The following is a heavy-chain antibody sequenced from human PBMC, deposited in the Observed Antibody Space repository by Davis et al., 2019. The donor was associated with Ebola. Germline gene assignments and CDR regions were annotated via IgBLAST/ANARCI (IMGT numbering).Heavy chain of an antibody. Sequence: AGTLTLSCAASGSASADYALPCVRQDQAKGLEWVSIISGDGGITYYADSVKGRFTISRDNSKNSLYLQMNSLRTEDTALYYCAKPRLGYFYYYSMDVWGQGTTVTVSS. CDR1: GSASADYA. J-gene: IGHJ6*02. V-gene: IGHV3-43*02. CDR2: ISGDGGIT. D-gene: IGHD6-19*01. CDR3: AKPRLGYFYYYSMDV.